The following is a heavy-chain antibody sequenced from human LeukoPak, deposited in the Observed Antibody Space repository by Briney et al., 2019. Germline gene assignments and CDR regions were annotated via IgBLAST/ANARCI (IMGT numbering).Heavy chain of an antibody. J-gene: IGHJ4*02. Sequence: SETLSLTCIVSGGSISSLNLWSWLRQPPGKGLEWIGEMYLGGTTNFNPSLKSRVTILIDKSKNQLSLQLTSVTAADTAVYYCAGLEGRYSTDWFYFFDYWGQVALVTVSS. CDR2: MYLGGTT. D-gene: IGHD6-19*01. V-gene: IGHV4-4*02. CDR1: GGSISSLNL. CDR3: AGLEGRYSTDWFYFFDY.